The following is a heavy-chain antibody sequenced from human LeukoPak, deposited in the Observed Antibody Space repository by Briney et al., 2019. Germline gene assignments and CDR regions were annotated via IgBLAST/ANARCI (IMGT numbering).Heavy chain of an antibody. D-gene: IGHD5-12*01. CDR2: IIASSGST. CDR3: AKGAYDYIEMGYFDY. Sequence: LGGSLRLSCAASRFSLSNSAMSWVRPAPGKGLEWVSLIIASSGSTFYADSVKGRFTISRDNSKNTLYLQMNSLRAEDTAVYYCAKGAYDYIEMGYFDYWGQGTLVTVSS. CDR1: RFSLSNSA. V-gene: IGHV3-23*01. J-gene: IGHJ4*02.